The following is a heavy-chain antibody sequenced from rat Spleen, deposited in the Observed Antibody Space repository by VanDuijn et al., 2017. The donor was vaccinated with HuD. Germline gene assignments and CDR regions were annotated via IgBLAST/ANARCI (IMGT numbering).Heavy chain of an antibody. D-gene: IGHD1-9*01. CDR1: GFSFSSFA. Sequence: EVQLVESGGGLVQPGRSLKLSCAASGFSFSSFAMAWVRQAPKKGLEWVATISYDGGTTYYRDSVKGRFTISRDNAKSTLSLQMDSLRSEDTATYHCARRDYGYTDYCDYWGQGVMVTVSS. CDR2: ISYDGGTT. CDR3: ARRDYGYTDYCDY. J-gene: IGHJ2*01. V-gene: IGHV5-7*01.